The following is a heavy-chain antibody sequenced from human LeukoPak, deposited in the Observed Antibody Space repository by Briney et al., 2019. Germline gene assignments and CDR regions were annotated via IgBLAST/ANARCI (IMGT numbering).Heavy chain of an antibody. Sequence: GGSLRLSCAASGFTVCSKYMSWVRQAPGKGLEWVSALYSGGRTYSADSVKGRFTISRDNSKNTLFLQMDSLRAEDTAVYYCARGHETTVTSYYGMDVWGQGTTVTVSS. CDR1: GFTVCSKY. D-gene: IGHD4-17*01. CDR2: LYSGGRT. J-gene: IGHJ6*02. V-gene: IGHV3-66*01. CDR3: ARGHETTVTSYYGMDV.